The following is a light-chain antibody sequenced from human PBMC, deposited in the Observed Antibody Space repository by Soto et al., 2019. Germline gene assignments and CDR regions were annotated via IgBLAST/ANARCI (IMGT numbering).Light chain of an antibody. CDR1: QGISSY. V-gene: IGKV1-8*01. CDR3: QQYNTYSVT. J-gene: IGKJ4*01. Sequence: AIRMTQSPSSLSASTGDGFTSTCRASQGISSYLAWYQQKPGKAPNLLIYGASTLQSGVPSRFSGSGSGTDFTLTISCLQSEDFATYFCQQYNTYSVTFGGGTKVDIK. CDR2: GAS.